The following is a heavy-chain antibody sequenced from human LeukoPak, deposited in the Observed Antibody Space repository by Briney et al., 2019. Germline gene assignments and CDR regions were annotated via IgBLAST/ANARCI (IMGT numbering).Heavy chain of an antibody. CDR1: GGSISSYY. D-gene: IGHD1-14*01. CDR2: IYYSGST. V-gene: IGHV4-59*01. J-gene: IGHJ4*02. CDR3: AREGRYDYFDY. Sequence: SETLSLTRTVSGGSISSYYWSWIRQPPGKGLEWIGYIYYSGSTNYNPSLKSRVTISVDTSKNQFSLKLSSVTAADTAVYYCAREGRYDYFDYWGQGTLVTVSS.